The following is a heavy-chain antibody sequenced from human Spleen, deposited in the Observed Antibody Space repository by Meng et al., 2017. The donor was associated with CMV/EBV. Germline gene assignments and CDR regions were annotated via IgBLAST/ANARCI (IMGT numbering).Heavy chain of an antibody. CDR1: GGSISSSSYY. CDR3: ARYYCISNCYAFDI. V-gene: IGHV4-39*07. D-gene: IGHD2-2*01. J-gene: IGHJ3*02. CDR2: IYYSGST. Sequence: SETLSLTCTVSGGSISSSSYYWGWIRQPPGKGREWIGSIYYSGSTYYNPSLKSRVTISVDTSKNQFSLKLSSVTAADTAVYYCARYYCISNCYAFDIWGPGTMVTVSS.